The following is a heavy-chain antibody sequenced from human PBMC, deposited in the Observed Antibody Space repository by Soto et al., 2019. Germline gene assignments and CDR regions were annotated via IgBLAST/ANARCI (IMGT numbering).Heavy chain of an antibody. CDR1: GYTFTSYG. CDR2: ISAYNGNT. J-gene: IGHJ6*02. D-gene: IGHD6-6*01. Sequence: QVQLVQSGAEVKKPGASVKVSCKASGYTFTSYGISWVRQAPGQGLEWMGWISAYNGNTNYAQKLQGRVTMTTDTSTSTAYMELRSLRSDDTAVYYCARELGTKLKYSSSRYYYYYGMDVWGQGTTVTVSS. CDR3: ARELGTKLKYSSSRYYYYYGMDV. V-gene: IGHV1-18*01.